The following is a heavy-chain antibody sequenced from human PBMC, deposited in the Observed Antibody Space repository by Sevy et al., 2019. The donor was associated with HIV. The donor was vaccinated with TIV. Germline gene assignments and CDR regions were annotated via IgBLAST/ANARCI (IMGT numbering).Heavy chain of an antibody. J-gene: IGHJ5*02. Sequence: GGSLRLSCAASGFTVSSNYMTWVRQAPGKGLEWVSVIYSGGSTYYADSVKGRFTISRDNSKNTLYLQMNSLRAEDTAVYYCAKGGGCNGGNCYSFGGDWFDPWGQGTLVTVSS. V-gene: IGHV3-53*01. CDR2: IYSGGST. D-gene: IGHD2-15*01. CDR3: AKGGGCNGGNCYSFGGDWFDP. CDR1: GFTVSSNY.